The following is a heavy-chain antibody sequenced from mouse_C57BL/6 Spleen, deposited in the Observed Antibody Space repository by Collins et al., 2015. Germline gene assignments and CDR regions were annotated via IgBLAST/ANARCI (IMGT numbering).Heavy chain of an antibody. CDR1: GFNIKDTY. Sequence: EVQLQQSGAELVKPGASVKLSCTASGFNIKDTYMHWVKQRSEQGLEWIGRIDPANGNTKYDPKFQGKATITADTSSNTAYLQLSSLTSEDTAVYYCAATARASFDYWGQGTTLTVSS. J-gene: IGHJ2*01. CDR3: AATARASFDY. CDR2: IDPANGNT. V-gene: IGHV14-3*02. D-gene: IGHD3-2*01.